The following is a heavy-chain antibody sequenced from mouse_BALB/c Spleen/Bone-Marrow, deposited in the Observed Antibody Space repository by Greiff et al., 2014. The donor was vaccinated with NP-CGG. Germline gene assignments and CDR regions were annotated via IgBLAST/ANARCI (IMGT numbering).Heavy chain of an antibody. CDR1: GYSITSGYG. CDR2: IHYSGST. V-gene: IGHV3-1*02. CDR3: AREARTTARFAY. Sequence: DVQLQESGPDLVKPSQSLSLTCTVTGYSITSGYGWHWIRQFPGNKLEWMGYIHYSGSTNYNPFLKSRISITRDTSKNQFFLQLNSVTTGDTATYYCAREARTTARFAYWGQGTLVTVSA. J-gene: IGHJ3*01. D-gene: IGHD1-2*01.